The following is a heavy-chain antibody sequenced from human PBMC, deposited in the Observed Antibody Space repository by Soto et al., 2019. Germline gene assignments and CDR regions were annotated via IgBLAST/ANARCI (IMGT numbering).Heavy chain of an antibody. J-gene: IGHJ5*02. CDR3: ARLRCDSPKCVPLDP. D-gene: IGHD3-22*01. V-gene: IGHV4-4*02. Sequence: SETLSLTCAVSGGSISSSSWWSWVRQPPGKGLEWIGEIYHTGTTNYNPSLKSRVTISLDRSKNQFSLKLSSVTAADTAVYYCARLRCDSPKCVPLDPWGQGTLVTVSS. CDR1: GGSISSSSW. CDR2: IYHTGTT.